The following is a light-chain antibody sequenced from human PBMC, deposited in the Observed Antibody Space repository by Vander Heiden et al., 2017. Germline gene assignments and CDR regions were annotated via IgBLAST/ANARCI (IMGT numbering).Light chain of an antibody. CDR3: QQYHDYPLT. J-gene: IGKJ4*01. CDR2: KAS. CDR1: QSISSW. Sequence: IQITPTPSTLSSSLGDRVPFTCRASQSISSWLAWFQQKPGKAPKLLIYKASGLENGVPSRFSGSGSGTEFTLTINYLQPDDFATYYCQQYHDYPLTFGGGTKVETK. V-gene: IGKV1-5*03.